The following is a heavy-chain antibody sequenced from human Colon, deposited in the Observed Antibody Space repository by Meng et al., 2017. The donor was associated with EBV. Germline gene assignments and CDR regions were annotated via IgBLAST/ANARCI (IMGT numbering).Heavy chain of an antibody. CDR3: ARVSSGWDYFDY. CDR1: GGPVSRCCYY. CDR2: IYYSGST. J-gene: IGHJ4*02. V-gene: IGHV4-31*03. Sequence: VLLQEPGPGRARPSQPLSPTLTVSGGPVSRCCYYWTWIRPHPGKGLELFGHIYYSGSTFYNPSLKRRVIISIDTSKNQFSLNLRSVTAADTAVYYCARVSSGWDYFDYWGQGTLVTASS. D-gene: IGHD6-19*01.